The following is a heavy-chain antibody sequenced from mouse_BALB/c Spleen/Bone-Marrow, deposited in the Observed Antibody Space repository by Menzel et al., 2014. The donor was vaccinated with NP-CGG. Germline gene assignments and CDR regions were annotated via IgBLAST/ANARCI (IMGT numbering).Heavy chain of an antibody. CDR1: GYTFTSYW. Sequence: QVQLQQPGAELVKPGASVKLSCKASGYTFTSYWMDWVKQRPGQGLEWIGEINPSNGRTNYVEKFKSKSTLSGDKSSSTVYMQLSSLTSEDAAFYDCARSGDWYFDVWGAGTTVTASA. CDR3: ARSGDWYFDV. V-gene: IGHV1S81*02. D-gene: IGHD3-1*01. CDR2: INPSNGRT. J-gene: IGHJ1*01.